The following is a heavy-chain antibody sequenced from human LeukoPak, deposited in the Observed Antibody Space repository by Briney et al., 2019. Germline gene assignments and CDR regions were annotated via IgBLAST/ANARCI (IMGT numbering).Heavy chain of an antibody. V-gene: IGHV3-30*18. CDR1: GFTFSSYG. D-gene: IGHD3-22*01. Sequence: GGSLRLSCAASGFTFSSYGMHWVRQAPGKGLEWVAVISYDGSNKYYADSVKGRFTISRDNSKNTLYLQMDSLRAEDTAVYYCAKGSAHYYDSSGSVFDYWGQGTLVTVSS. CDR2: ISYDGSNK. CDR3: AKGSAHYYDSSGSVFDY. J-gene: IGHJ4*02.